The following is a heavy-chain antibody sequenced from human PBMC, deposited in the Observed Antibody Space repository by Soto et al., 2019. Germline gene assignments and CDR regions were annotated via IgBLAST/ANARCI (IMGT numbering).Heavy chain of an antibody. CDR1: AGYLERSNYF. V-gene: IGHV4-61*01. Sequence: SETLSLTCSVSAGYLERSNYFWSWIRQPPGKGLEWIGYIYYSGSTNYNPSLKSRVTISVDTSKNQFSLKLSSVTAADTAVYYCARGFRNGYYDFWSGYWYFDPWGQGTLVTVSS. D-gene: IGHD3-3*01. CDR3: ARGFRNGYYDFWSGYWYFDP. J-gene: IGHJ5*02. CDR2: IYYSGST.